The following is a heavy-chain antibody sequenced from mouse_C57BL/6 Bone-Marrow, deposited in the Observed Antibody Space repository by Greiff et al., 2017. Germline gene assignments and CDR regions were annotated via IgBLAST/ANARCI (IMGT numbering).Heavy chain of an antibody. CDR3: ARYLYAYYFDY. CDR2: IDPSDSYT. V-gene: IGHV1-69*01. J-gene: IGHJ2*01. D-gene: IGHD1-3*01. Sequence: QVQLQQPGAELVMPGASVKLSCKASGYTFTSYWMHWVKQRPGQGLEWIGEIDPSDSYTNYTQKFKGKSTLTVDKSSSTAYMQLSSLTSEDSAVYYCARYLYAYYFDYWGQGTTLTVSS. CDR1: GYTFTSYW.